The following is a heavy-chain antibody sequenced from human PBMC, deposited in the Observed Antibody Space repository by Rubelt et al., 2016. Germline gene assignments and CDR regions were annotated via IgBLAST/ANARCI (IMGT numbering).Heavy chain of an antibody. J-gene: IGHJ5*02. D-gene: IGHD2-2*01. CDR1: GFTFNQHW. CDR2: IKPDGSEK. V-gene: IGHV3-7*05. CDR3: ARGGGYCSSTSCRNWFDP. Sequence: GGSLRLSCAASGFTFNQHWMSWVRQAPGKGLEWVADIKPDGSEKYYVDSVKGRFTISRDNVKNSLYLQMNSLRAEDTAVYYCARGGGYCSSTSCRNWFDPWGQGTLVTVSS.